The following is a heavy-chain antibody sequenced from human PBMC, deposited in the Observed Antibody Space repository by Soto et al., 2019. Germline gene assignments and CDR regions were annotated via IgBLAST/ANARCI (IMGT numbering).Heavy chain of an antibody. Sequence: QVQLRQWGAGLLKPSETLSLTCGVYGGSFTGYYWTWIRQPPGERLEWIGEMNHDGITNYNPSLKSRVAITLDTSKNQFSLRLTSVTAADTAVYFCARGEAYLREVTFYYHGMDVWGQGTTVTVTS. CDR1: GGSFTGYY. D-gene: IGHD3-10*01. J-gene: IGHJ6*02. V-gene: IGHV4-34*01. CDR2: MNHDGIT. CDR3: ARGEAYLREVTFYYHGMDV.